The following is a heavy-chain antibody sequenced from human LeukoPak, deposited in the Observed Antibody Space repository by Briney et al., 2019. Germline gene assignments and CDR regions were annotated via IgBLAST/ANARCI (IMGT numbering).Heavy chain of an antibody. Sequence: LRLSCAASGFTFSSYAMSWIRQHPGKGLEWIGYIYYSGSTYYNPSLKSRVTISVDTSKDQFSLKLSSVTAADTAVYYCARDKGGYSSGWYKFYAFDIWGQGTMVTVSS. CDR2: IYYSGST. V-gene: IGHV4-31*02. J-gene: IGHJ3*02. CDR3: ARDKGGYSSGWYKFYAFDI. D-gene: IGHD6-19*01. CDR1: GFTFSSYA.